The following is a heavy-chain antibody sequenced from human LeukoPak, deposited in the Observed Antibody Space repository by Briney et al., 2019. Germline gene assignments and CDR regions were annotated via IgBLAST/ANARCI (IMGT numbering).Heavy chain of an antibody. CDR2: IYYGGST. V-gene: IGHV4-59*01. CDR1: SGSFGGYY. Sequence: PSETLCLACAVYSGSFGGYYWSWIRQPPGKGLEWIGYIYYGGSTNYNPSLKSRVTISVDTSKNQFSLKLSSVTAADTAVYYCAREVGDYGGNGFDYWGQGTLVTVSS. CDR3: AREVGDYGGNGFDY. J-gene: IGHJ4*02. D-gene: IGHD4-23*01.